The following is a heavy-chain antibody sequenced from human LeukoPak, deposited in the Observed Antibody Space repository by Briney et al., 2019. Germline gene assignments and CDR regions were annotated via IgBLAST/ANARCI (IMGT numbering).Heavy chain of an antibody. CDR3: ARERVPAIYYYYGMDV. Sequence: SVKVSCKASGDTFSSYAISWVRQAPGQGLEWMGGIIPIFGTANYAQKFQGRVTITADESTSTAYMELSSLRSEDTAVYYCARERVPAIYYYYGMDVWGQGTTVTVSS. D-gene: IGHD2-2*01. V-gene: IGHV1-69*13. J-gene: IGHJ6*02. CDR1: GDTFSSYA. CDR2: IIPIFGTA.